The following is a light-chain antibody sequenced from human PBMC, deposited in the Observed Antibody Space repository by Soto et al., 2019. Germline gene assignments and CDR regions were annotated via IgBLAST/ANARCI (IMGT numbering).Light chain of an antibody. CDR1: SSDVGGYNY. V-gene: IGLV2-14*01. CDR3: SSYTSSTSWV. Sequence: QSALTQPASVSGSPGQSITISCTGTSSDVGGYNYVSWYQQYPGQAPKLMIYEVNNRPSGVSNRFSGSKSGTTASLTISGLQAEDEADYYCSSYTSSTSWVFGGGTKVTVL. J-gene: IGLJ2*01. CDR2: EVN.